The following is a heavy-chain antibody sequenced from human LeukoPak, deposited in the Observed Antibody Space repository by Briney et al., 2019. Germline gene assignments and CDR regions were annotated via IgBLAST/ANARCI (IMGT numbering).Heavy chain of an antibody. CDR2: IEGDGITR. J-gene: IGHJ4*02. CDR3: AGDLRDFDF. CDR1: GFTFSKYW. Sequence: GGSLRLSCAASGFTFSKYWIDWVRQAPGKGLVWISRIEGDGITRNYADSVKGRFTISRDNAKNTVYLQMNSLRAEDTAVYYCAGDLRDFDFWGQGTLVTVSS. D-gene: IGHD5-12*01. V-gene: IGHV3-74*01.